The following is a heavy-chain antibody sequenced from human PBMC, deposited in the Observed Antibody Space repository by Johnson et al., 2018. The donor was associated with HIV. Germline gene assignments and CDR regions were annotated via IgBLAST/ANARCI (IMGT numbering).Heavy chain of an antibody. CDR2: VRRGGDT. Sequence: VQLMESGGVVVKPGGSLRLSCAASGFTFSSYDMHWVRQTAGKGLEWVSTVRRGGDTYYPDSVKGRFTLSRENAKNSLYLQLNSLRAGDTAVYYCARGACSGAFCYFGGAFDIWGQGTMVTVSS. D-gene: IGHD2-15*01. CDR1: GFTFSSYD. CDR3: ARGACSGAFCYFGGAFDI. J-gene: IGHJ3*02. V-gene: IGHV3-13*01.